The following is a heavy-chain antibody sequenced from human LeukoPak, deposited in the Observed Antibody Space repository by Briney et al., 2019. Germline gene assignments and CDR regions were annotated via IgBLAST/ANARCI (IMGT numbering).Heavy chain of an antibody. Sequence: PSETLSLTCTVSGGSISTYYWSWIRKPPGKGLEWIRHIYNSGSTNYSPSLKSRVTISVDTSKNHFSLSLSAVTAADTAVYYCASPGPYYSETSGYLVFWGQGILVTVSS. CDR3: ASPGPYYSETSGYLVF. J-gene: IGHJ4*02. CDR1: GGSISTYY. CDR2: IYNSGST. D-gene: IGHD3-22*01. V-gene: IGHV4-59*01.